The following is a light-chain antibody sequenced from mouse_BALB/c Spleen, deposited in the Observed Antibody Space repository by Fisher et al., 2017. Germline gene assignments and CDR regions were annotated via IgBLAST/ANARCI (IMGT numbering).Light chain of an antibody. CDR1: SSVSY. CDR2: DTS. J-gene: IGKJ2*01. V-gene: IGKV4-55*01. Sequence: IVITQTPAIMSASPGEKVTMTCSASSSVSYMYWYQQKPGSSPRLLIYDTSNLASGVPSRFSGSGSGTFYSLTISSVEAEDAADYYCHQYHRSPYTFGGGTKL. CDR3: HQYHRSPYT.